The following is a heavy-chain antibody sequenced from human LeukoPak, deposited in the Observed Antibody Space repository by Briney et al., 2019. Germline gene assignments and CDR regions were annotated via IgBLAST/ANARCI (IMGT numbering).Heavy chain of an antibody. CDR3: ARGLGFDP. V-gene: IGHV3-64*01. Sequence: GGSLRLSCAASGFTFSSYAMHWVRQAPGKGLEYVSAISSNGGSTYYANSVKGRFTISRDNSKNTLYLQMGSLRAEDMAVYYCARGLGFDPWGQGTLVTVSS. CDR1: GFTFSSYA. CDR2: ISSNGGST. J-gene: IGHJ5*02.